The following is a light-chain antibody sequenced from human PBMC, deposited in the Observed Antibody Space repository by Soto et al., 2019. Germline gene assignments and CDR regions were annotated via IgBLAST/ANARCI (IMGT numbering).Light chain of an antibody. V-gene: IGKV3-11*01. CDR3: LQSGGSGP. Sequence: LTQSPAALSLTPGARATLSFRASQSVSSYLAWYQQKPGQAPRLLIYDVSTRATGIPARFSGSGSGTDLTLILTSLAPEEFAVYISLQSGGSGPCAQGAKVAIK. CDR1: QSVSSY. J-gene: IGKJ1*01. CDR2: DVS.